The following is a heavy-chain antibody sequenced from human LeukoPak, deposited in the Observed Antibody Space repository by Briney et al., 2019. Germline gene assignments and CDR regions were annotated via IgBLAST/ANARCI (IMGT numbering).Heavy chain of an antibody. CDR3: ARESCSGGTCRGFFDY. V-gene: IGHV3-9*03. D-gene: IGHD2-15*01. Sequence: GGSLRLSCAASGFTFDDYAMHWVRQVPGKGLEWVSGIGRNSGYIGYVDSVKGRFTIPRDNAENSLYLQMNSLRAEDMALYYCARESCSGGTCRGFFDYWGQGTLVTVSS. CDR1: GFTFDDYA. CDR2: IGRNSGYI. J-gene: IGHJ4*02.